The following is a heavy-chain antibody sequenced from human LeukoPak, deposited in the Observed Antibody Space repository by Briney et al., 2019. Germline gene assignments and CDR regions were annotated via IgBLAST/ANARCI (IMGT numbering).Heavy chain of an antibody. J-gene: IGHJ4*02. CDR1: GYTFTSYG. CDR2: ISAYNGNT. D-gene: IGHD6-19*01. V-gene: IGHV1-18*01. CDR3: ARDGAVAGSGSSGY. Sequence: ASVKVSCKASGYTFTSYGISWVRQAPGQGLEWMGWISAYNGNTNYAQKLQGRVTMTTDTSTSTAYMELRSLRSDDTAVYYCARDGAVAGSGSSGYWGQGTLVTVSS.